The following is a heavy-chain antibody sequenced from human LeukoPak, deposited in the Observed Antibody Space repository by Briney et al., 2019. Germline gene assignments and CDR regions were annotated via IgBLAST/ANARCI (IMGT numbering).Heavy chain of an antibody. CDR1: GFTFSDYY. D-gene: IGHD3-3*01. Sequence: PGGSLRLSCAASGFTFSDYYMSWIRQAPGKGLEWVSSISSSSSYIYYADSVKGRFTISRDNAKNSLYLQMNSLRAEDTAVYYCARGPPFGGVVTSYMDVWGKGTTVTVSS. J-gene: IGHJ6*03. CDR2: ISSSSSYI. V-gene: IGHV3-11*06. CDR3: ARGPPFGGVVTSYMDV.